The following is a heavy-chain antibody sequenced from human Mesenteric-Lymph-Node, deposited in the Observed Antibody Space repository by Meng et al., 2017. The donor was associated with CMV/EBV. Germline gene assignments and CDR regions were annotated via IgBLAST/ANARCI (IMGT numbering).Heavy chain of an antibody. Sequence: SETLSLTCTVSGGSVSSGSYYWSWIRQPPGKGLEWIGYIYYSGSTNYNPSLKSRVTISVDTSKNQFSLKLSSVTAADTAVYYCARGRSGSYVDYWGQGTLVTVSS. CDR3: ARGRSGSYVDY. V-gene: IGHV4-61*01. CDR1: GGSVSSGSYY. J-gene: IGHJ4*02. D-gene: IGHD1-26*01. CDR2: IYYSGST.